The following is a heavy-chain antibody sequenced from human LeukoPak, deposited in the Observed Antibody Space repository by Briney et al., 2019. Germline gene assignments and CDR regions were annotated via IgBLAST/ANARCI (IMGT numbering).Heavy chain of an antibody. CDR2: INHSGST. D-gene: IGHD3-3*01. CDR1: GGSFSGYY. CDR3: ARGLAGRTIRFDP. V-gene: IGHV4-34*01. J-gene: IGHJ5*02. Sequence: SETLSLTCAVYGGSFSGYYWSWIRQPPGKGLEWIGEINHSGSTNYNPSLKSRVTISVDTSKNQFSLKLCSVTAADTAVYYCARGLAGRTIRFDPWGQGTLVTVSS.